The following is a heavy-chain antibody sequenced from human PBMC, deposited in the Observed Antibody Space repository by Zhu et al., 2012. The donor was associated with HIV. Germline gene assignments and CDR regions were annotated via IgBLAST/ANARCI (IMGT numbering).Heavy chain of an antibody. CDR1: GDSISRGDYH. Sequence: QLQESGPGLAKPSGTLSLTCTVSGDSISRGDYHWAWIRQSPGKGLEWIASVFQTGSTHYNPSLESRVTISVDTSRNQFSLELRSVTAADTAVYHCARQKGQWLWSFDMWGQGTMVTVSS. CDR3: ARQKGQWLWSFDM. J-gene: IGHJ3*02. D-gene: IGHD6-19*01. V-gene: IGHV4-39*01. CDR2: VFQTGST.